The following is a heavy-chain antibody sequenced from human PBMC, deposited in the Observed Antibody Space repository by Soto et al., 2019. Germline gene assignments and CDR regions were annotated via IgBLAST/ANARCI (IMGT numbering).Heavy chain of an antibody. J-gene: IGHJ5*02. V-gene: IGHV3-21*01. CDR1: GFTFSSYS. D-gene: IGHD3-22*01. Sequence: PVGSLRLSCGASGFTFSSYSMNWVRQAPGKGLEWVSSISSSSSYIYYADSVKGRFTISRDNAKNSLYLQMNSLRAEDTAVYYCARGPYYDSSGYCLIWFDPWGDGTLVTVSS. CDR2: ISSSSSYI. CDR3: ARGPYYDSSGYCLIWFDP.